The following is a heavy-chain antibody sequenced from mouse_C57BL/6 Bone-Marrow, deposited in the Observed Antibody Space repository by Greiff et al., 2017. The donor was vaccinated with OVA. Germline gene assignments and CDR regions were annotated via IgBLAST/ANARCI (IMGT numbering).Heavy chain of an antibody. CDR1: GFSLTSYG. V-gene: IGHV2-2*01. D-gene: IGHD1-1*01. Sequence: QVQLQQSGPGLVQPSQSLSITCTVSGFSLTSYGVHWVRQSPGKGLEWLGVIWSGGGTDYNAAFISRLSISKDNSKSQVFFKMNSLQADDTAIYYCARNSHYGSSYHWYFDVWGTGTTVTVSS. CDR3: ARNSHYGSSYHWYFDV. CDR2: IWSGGGT. J-gene: IGHJ1*03.